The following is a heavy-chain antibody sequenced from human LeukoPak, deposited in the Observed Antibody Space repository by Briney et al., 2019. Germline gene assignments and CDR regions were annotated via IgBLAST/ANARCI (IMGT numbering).Heavy chain of an antibody. CDR2: IYYSGST. CDR1: GGSISSGDYY. CDR3: ARDQLYCSSTSCSNYYCYGMDV. D-gene: IGHD2-2*01. V-gene: IGHV4-30-4*01. J-gene: IGHJ6*02. Sequence: SETLSLTCTVSGGSISSGDYYWSWIRQPPGKGLEWIGYIYYSGSTYYNPSLKSRVTISVDTSKNQFSLKLSSVTAADTAVYYCARDQLYCSSTSCSNYYCYGMDVWGQGTTVTVSS.